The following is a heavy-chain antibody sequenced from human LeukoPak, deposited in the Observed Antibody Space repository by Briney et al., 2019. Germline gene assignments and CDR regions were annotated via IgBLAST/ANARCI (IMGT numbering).Heavy chain of an antibody. D-gene: IGHD2-21*01. CDR3: TTAPPVIALYYYYYMDV. Sequence: GGSLRLSCAASGFTFSSYSMNWVRQAPGKGLEWVSSISSSSSYIYYADSVKGRFTISRDNAKNSLYLQMNSLRAEDTAVYYWTTAPPVIALYYYYYMDVWGKGTTVTVSS. CDR1: GFTFSSYS. CDR2: ISSSSSYI. V-gene: IGHV3-21*04. J-gene: IGHJ6*03.